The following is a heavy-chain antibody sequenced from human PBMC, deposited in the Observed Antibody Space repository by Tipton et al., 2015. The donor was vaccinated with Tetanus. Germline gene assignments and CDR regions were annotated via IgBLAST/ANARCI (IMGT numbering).Heavy chain of an antibody. Sequence: LRLSCIVSGDSVTASHWSWIRQPPGKGLEWIAKIYFREGTDYNPSLQGRATISLDTSKSQISLKLLSVTAADTGVYYCARVANRSRRRGFDIWGQGTMVAVSS. CDR1: GDSVTASH. CDR3: ARVANRSRRRGFDI. D-gene: IGHD2/OR15-2a*01. CDR2: IYFREGT. J-gene: IGHJ3*02. V-gene: IGHV4-59*02.